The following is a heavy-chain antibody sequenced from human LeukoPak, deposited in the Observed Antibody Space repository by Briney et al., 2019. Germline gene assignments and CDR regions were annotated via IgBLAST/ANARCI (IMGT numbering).Heavy chain of an antibody. CDR3: ARVGRTRAFDI. V-gene: IGHV4-39*07. Sequence: SETLSLICTVSGGSISSSSYYWGWIRQPPGKGLEWIGSIYYSGSTYYNPSLKSRVTISVDKSKNQFSLKLSSVTAADTAVYYCARVGRTRAFDIWGQGTMVTVSS. J-gene: IGHJ3*02. CDR1: GGSISSSSYY. D-gene: IGHD1-14*01. CDR2: IYYSGST.